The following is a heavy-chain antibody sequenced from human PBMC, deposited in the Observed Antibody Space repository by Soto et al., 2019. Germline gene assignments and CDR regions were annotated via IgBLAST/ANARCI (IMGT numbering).Heavy chain of an antibody. CDR1: GFVFSTYS. Sequence: EVQLVESGGGLVQPGGSLRLSCAASGFVFSTYSMNWVRQAPGKGLEWVSYISSSSSTIYYADSVQGRFTISRDNAKNSLYLQVNXXXXXDTAVYYCARPAGRVDYFDYWGQGTLVTVSS. D-gene: IGHD2-15*01. V-gene: IGHV3-48*01. CDR2: ISSSSSTI. CDR3: ARPAGRVDYFDY. J-gene: IGHJ4*02.